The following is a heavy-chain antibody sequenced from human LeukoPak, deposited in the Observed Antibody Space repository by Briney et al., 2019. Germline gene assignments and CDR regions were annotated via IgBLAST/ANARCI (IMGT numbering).Heavy chain of an antibody. CDR2: IFPDDSDT. J-gene: IGHJ4*02. D-gene: IGHD3-10*01. CDR1: GYSFTNYW. Sequence: GESLKISCKGSGYSFTNYWIGWVRQLHGKGLEWMGIIFPDDSDTRYSPSFQGQVTISADKSITTPYLHWSSLKASDTAIYYCAKLGVSGRNYFDYWGQGILVTVSS. CDR3: AKLGVSGRNYFDY. V-gene: IGHV5-51*01.